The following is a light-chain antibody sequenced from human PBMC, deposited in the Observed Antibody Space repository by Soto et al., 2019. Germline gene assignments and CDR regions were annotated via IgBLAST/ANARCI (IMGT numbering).Light chain of an antibody. V-gene: IGLV3-1*01. CDR2: EDR. Sequence: SSELTQPPSVSVSPGQTASITCSGDKLGDKYACWYQQKPGQSPVLVIYEDRKRPSGIPERFSASNSGNTATLTISGTQAMDEADYYCQAWDSSTVVFGGGTKLTVL. CDR3: QAWDSSTVV. CDR1: KLGDKY. J-gene: IGLJ2*01.